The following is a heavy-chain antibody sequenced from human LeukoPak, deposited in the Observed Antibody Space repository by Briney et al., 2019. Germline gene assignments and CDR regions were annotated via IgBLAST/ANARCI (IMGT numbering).Heavy chain of an antibody. Sequence: GGSLRLSCVASGFTFSNYWMSWVRQAPGKGLERVANIKLDGSEKFYVDSVRGRFTISRDNAKNSLYLQVTGLTTEDTAVYYCAGDSNSGYHPNWGQGTLVTVSS. CDR1: GFTFSNYW. V-gene: IGHV3-7*04. J-gene: IGHJ4*02. CDR2: IKLDGSEK. CDR3: AGDSNSGYHPN. D-gene: IGHD3-22*01.